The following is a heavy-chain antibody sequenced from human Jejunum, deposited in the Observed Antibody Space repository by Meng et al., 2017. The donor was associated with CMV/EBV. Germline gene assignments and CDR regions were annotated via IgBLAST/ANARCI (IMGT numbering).Heavy chain of an antibody. J-gene: IGHJ3*02. CDR2: IGTAGDT. D-gene: IGHD1-26*01. Sequence: RQGTGKGLEWVSAIGTAGDTYYPGSVKGRFTISRENAKISFYLQMNSLRTGDTAVYYCAKDLNKYSGSPSDAFDIWGQGTMVTVSS. CDR3: AKDLNKYSGSPSDAFDI. V-gene: IGHV3-13*01.